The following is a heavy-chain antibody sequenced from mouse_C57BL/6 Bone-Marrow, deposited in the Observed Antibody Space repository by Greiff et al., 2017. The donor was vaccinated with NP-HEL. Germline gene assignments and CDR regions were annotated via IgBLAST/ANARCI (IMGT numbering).Heavy chain of an antibody. CDR3: TTELRLREGFAY. V-gene: IGHV14-4*01. CDR1: GFNIKDDY. D-gene: IGHD3-2*02. CDR2: IDPENGDT. Sequence: EVQLQQSGAELVRPGASVKLSCTASGFNIKDDYMHWVKQRPEQGLEWIGWIDPENGDTEYASKFQGKATITADTSSNTAYLQLSSLTSEDTAVYCCTTELRLREGFAYWGHGTLVTVSA. J-gene: IGHJ3*01.